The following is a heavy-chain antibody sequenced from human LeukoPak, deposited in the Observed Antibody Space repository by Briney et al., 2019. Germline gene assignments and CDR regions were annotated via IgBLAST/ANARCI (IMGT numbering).Heavy chain of an antibody. CDR1: GGTFSSYA. V-gene: IGHV1-69*13. D-gene: IGHD2-21*02. Sequence: ASVKVSCKASGGTFSSYAISWVRQAPGQGLEWMGGIIPIFGTANYAQKIQGRVTITADESTSTAYMELSSLRSEDTAVYYCARDHEIAYCGGDCHDAFDIWGQGTMVTVSS. J-gene: IGHJ3*02. CDR2: IIPIFGTA. CDR3: ARDHEIAYCGGDCHDAFDI.